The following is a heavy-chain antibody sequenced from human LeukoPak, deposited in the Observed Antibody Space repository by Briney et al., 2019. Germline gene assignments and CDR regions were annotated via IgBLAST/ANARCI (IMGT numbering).Heavy chain of an antibody. D-gene: IGHD3-16*02. CDR2: IKQDGSEK. V-gene: IGHV3-7*01. CDR1: GFTFRSYA. J-gene: IGHJ4*02. CDR3: ASGYSSSLVVWGSYRYPFDY. Sequence: GGSLRLSCAASGFTFRSYAMTWVRQAPGKGLEWVANIKQDGSEKYYVDSVKGRFTISRDNAKSSLYLQMNSLRAEDTAVYYCASGYSSSLVVWGSYRYPFDYWGQGTLVTVSS.